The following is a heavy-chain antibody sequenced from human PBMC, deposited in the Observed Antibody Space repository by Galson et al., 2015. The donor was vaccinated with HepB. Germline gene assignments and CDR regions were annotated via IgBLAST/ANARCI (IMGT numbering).Heavy chain of an antibody. Sequence: SLRLSGAASGFTFSNAWMSWVRQAPGKGLEWVGRIKSKTDGGTTDYAAPVKGRFTISRDDSKNTLYLQMNSLKTEDTAVYYCTSRITMVRGPIRYWGQGTLVTVSS. CDR3: TSRITMVRGPIRY. D-gene: IGHD3-10*01. CDR2: IKSKTDGGTT. V-gene: IGHV3-15*01. CDR1: GFTFSNAW. J-gene: IGHJ4*02.